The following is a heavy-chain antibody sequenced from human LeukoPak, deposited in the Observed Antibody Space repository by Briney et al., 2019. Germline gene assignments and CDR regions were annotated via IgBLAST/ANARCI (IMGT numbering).Heavy chain of an antibody. J-gene: IGHJ5*02. CDR3: ARGRRRRLLWFGESTDEHNWFDP. CDR1: GGSFSGYY. CDR2: INHSGST. Sequence: PSETLSLTCAVYGGSFSGYYWSWIRQPPGKGLEWLGEINHSGSTNYNPSLKSRVTISVDTSKNQFSLKLSSVTAADTAVYYCARGRRRRLLWFGESTDEHNWFDPWGQGTLVTVSS. V-gene: IGHV4-34*01. D-gene: IGHD3-10*01.